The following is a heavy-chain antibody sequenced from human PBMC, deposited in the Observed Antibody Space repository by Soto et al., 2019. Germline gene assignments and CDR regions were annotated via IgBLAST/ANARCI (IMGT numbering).Heavy chain of an antibody. Sequence: QVQLQGSGPGLLKPSETLSLTCTVSGDSSSSYYWSWIRQPPGKGLEWIGYIYYSGSTNDNPSLRGRVTRSLDTSEDQFSLKLAAVAAADRGVYYCARSNGGCGDYWSQGSLVTVSS. CDR2: IYYSGST. CDR3: ARSNGGCGDY. J-gene: IGHJ4*02. CDR1: GDSSSSYY. D-gene: IGHD6-19*01. V-gene: IGHV4-59*01.